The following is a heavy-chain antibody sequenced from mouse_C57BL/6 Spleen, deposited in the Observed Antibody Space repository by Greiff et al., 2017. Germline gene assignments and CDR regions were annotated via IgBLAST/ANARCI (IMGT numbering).Heavy chain of an antibody. CDR1: GFTFSSYA. Sequence: DVMLVESGGGLVKPGGSLKLSCAASGFTFSSYAMSWVRQTPEKRLEWVATISDGGSYTYYPDNVKGRFTISRDNAKNNLYLQMSHLKSEDTAMYYCARDGYGSSYGYFDVWGTGTTVTVSS. D-gene: IGHD1-1*01. CDR2: ISDGGSYT. J-gene: IGHJ1*03. CDR3: ARDGYGSSYGYFDV. V-gene: IGHV5-4*01.